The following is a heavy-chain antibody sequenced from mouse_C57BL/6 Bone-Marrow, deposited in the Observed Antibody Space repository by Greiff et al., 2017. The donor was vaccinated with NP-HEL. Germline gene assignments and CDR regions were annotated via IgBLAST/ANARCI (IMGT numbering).Heavy chain of an antibody. D-gene: IGHD2-4*01. CDR3: AREGYDYDWFAY. CDR2: ISDGGSYT. Sequence: EVHLVESGGGLVKPGGSLKLSCAASGFTFSSYAMSWVRQTPEKRLEWVATISDGGSYTYYPDNVKGRFTISRDNAKNNLYLQMSHLKSEDTAMYYCAREGYDYDWFAYWGQGTLVTVSA. V-gene: IGHV5-4*01. CDR1: GFTFSSYA. J-gene: IGHJ3*01.